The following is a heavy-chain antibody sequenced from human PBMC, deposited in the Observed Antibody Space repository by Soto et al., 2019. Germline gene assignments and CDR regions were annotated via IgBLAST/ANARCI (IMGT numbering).Heavy chain of an antibody. CDR2: ISAYNGNT. CDR1: GYTFTSYS. D-gene: IGHD2-8*01. J-gene: IGHJ5*02. CDR3: ARDMDCTNGVCPSWFDP. V-gene: IGHV1-18*01. Sequence: ASVKVSCKASGYTFTSYSISWVRQAPGEGLEWMGWISAYNGNTNYAQKLQGRVTMTTDTSTSTAYMELRSLRSDDTAVYYCARDMDCTNGVCPSWFDPWGQGTLVTVSS.